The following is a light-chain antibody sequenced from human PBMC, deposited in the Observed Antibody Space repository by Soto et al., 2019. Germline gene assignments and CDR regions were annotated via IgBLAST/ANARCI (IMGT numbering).Light chain of an antibody. Sequence: MTQSPATLSLSPGERATLSCRASQSVGSYLAWYQHRPGQAPRLLISDASNRATGIPARFSGSGSGTDFTLTISSLQSEDFGVYYCQQCNDWPPWTFGQGTKVDIK. CDR3: QQCNDWPPWT. V-gene: IGKV3D-15*01. CDR1: QSVGSY. J-gene: IGKJ1*01. CDR2: DAS.